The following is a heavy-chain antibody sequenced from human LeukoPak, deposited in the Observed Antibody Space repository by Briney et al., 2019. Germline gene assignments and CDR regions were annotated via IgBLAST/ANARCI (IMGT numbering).Heavy chain of an antibody. CDR3: ARRRGDFWSDYYAFDY. CDR1: GGSITSYY. CDR2: IYYSGST. Sequence: KSSETLSLTCTVSGGSITSYYWSWIRQPPGKGLEWIGYIYYSGSTNYNPSLTSRVTISLDTSKNQFSLNLSSVTAADTAVYYCARRRGDFWSDYYAFDYWGQGTLVTISS. D-gene: IGHD3-3*01. J-gene: IGHJ4*02. V-gene: IGHV4-59*08.